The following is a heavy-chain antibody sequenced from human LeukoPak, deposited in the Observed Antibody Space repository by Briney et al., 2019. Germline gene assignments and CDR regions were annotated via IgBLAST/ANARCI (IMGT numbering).Heavy chain of an antibody. Sequence: PGGSLRLSCAASGFTFSSYWMSWVRQAPGKGLEWVANIKQDGSEKYYVDSVKGRFTISRDNAKNSLYLQMNSLRAEDRAVYYCASDYYDSSGFLPDAFDIWGQGTMVTVSS. J-gene: IGHJ3*02. D-gene: IGHD3-22*01. V-gene: IGHV3-7*01. CDR1: GFTFSSYW. CDR2: IKQDGSEK. CDR3: ASDYYDSSGFLPDAFDI.